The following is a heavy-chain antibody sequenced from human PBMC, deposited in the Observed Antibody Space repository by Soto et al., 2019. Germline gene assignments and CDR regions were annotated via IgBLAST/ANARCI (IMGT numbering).Heavy chain of an antibody. J-gene: IGHJ5*02. CDR3: AREGHSGWEWLDP. D-gene: IGHD1-26*01. CDR1: GDRLSYVGYY. V-gene: IGHV4-31*03. CDR2: VYHTGAT. Sequence: QVQLQESGPGLVEPSQTLSLVCSVSGDRLSYVGYYWRWVRQSPRKALEWIGFVYHTGATYYPPSLESRVTMAVDMSKNELSLKLTSVTAAATATYYCAREGHSGWEWLDPWGQGILVTVSS.